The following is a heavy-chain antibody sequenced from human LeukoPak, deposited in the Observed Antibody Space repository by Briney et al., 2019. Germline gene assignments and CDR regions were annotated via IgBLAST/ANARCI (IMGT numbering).Heavy chain of an antibody. V-gene: IGHV1-69*01. CDR3: ATGGYSYGALDY. J-gene: IGHJ4*02. Sequence: SVKVSCKASGGTFSSYAISWVRQAPGQGLEWMGGIIPIFGTANYAQKFQGRVTITADESTSTAYMELSSLRSEDTAVYYCATGGYSYGALDYWGRGTLVTVSS. CDR1: GGTFSSYA. CDR2: IIPIFGTA. D-gene: IGHD5-18*01.